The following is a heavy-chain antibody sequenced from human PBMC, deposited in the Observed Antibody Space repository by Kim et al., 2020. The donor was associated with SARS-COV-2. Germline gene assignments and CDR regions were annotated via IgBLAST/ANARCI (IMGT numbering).Heavy chain of an antibody. V-gene: IGHV3-23*01. Sequence: DAVKGRFTISRDNSKNTLYLQMNSLRAEDTAVYYCGTDYDFWSGSKSLDYWGQGTLVTVSS. CDR3: GTDYDFWSGSKSLDY. D-gene: IGHD3-3*01. J-gene: IGHJ4*02.